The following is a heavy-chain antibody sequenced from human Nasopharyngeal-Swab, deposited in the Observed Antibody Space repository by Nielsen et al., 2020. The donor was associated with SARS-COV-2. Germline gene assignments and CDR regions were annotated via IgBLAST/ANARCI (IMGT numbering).Heavy chain of an antibody. CDR3: AKDRYDYVWGSYQGFDY. V-gene: IGHV3-23*01. J-gene: IGHJ4*02. D-gene: IGHD3-16*02. CDR1: GFTLSSYA. Sequence: GGSLRLSCAASGFTLSSYAMSWVRQAPGKGLEWVSAISGSGGSTYYADSVKGRFTISRDNSKNTLYLQMNSLRAEDTAVYYCAKDRYDYVWGSYQGFDYWGQGTLVTVSS. CDR2: ISGSGGST.